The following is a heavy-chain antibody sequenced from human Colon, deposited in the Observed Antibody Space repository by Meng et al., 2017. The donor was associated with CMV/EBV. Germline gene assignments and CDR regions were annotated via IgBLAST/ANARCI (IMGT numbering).Heavy chain of an antibody. CDR3: ARDPRNWGLTP. CDR1: GFTFSNYA. Sequence: GESLKISCAASGFTFSNYAMHWVRQPPGKGLEWVAIIWHDGSHKYYADSVKGRFTISRDNSKNTMSLQLNSLRVEDTAVYYCARDPRNWGLTPWGQGTLVTVSS. V-gene: IGHV3-33*01. CDR2: IWHDGSHK. J-gene: IGHJ5*02. D-gene: IGHD7-27*01.